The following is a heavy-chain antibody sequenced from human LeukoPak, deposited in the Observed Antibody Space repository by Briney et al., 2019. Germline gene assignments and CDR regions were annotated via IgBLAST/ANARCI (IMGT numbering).Heavy chain of an antibody. Sequence: GGSLRLSCAASGLTFNSYAMSWVRQAPGKGLEWVSAVSGSGSSTYYADSVKGRFTISRDNSKNTLYLQMNSLRAEDTAVYYRAKLMWAYYYYGMDVWGQGTTVTVSS. CDR2: VSGSGSST. V-gene: IGHV3-23*01. J-gene: IGHJ6*02. D-gene: IGHD2-8*01. CDR1: GLTFNSYA. CDR3: AKLMWAYYYYGMDV.